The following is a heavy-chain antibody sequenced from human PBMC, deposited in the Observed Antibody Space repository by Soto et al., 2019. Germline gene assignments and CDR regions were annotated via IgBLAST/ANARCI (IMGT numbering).Heavy chain of an antibody. CDR3: ARDHYRYYGSGSYYNYFDS. Sequence: GSLRLSCAASGFTFSSYEMNWVRQAPGKGLEWVSYISSSGSTIYYADSVKGRFTISRDNAKNSLYLQMNSLRAEDTAVYYCARDHYRYYGSGSYYNYFDSWGQGTLVTVSS. CDR1: GFTFSSYE. CDR2: ISSSGSTI. J-gene: IGHJ4*02. V-gene: IGHV3-48*03. D-gene: IGHD3-10*01.